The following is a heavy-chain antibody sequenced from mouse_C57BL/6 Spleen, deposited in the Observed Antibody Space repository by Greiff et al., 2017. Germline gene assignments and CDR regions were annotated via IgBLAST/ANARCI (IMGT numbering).Heavy chain of an antibody. J-gene: IGHJ3*01. D-gene: IGHD1-1*01. CDR3: ARDPFITTVEFAY. CDR1: GFNIKDYY. Sequence: VQLKESGAELVKPGASVTLSCTASGFNIKDYYMHWVKQRTEQGLEWIGRLDPEDGETKYAPKFQGKATITADTASNTAYLQLSSLTSEDTAVYYCARDPFITTVEFAYWGQGTLVTVSA. CDR2: LDPEDGET. V-gene: IGHV14-2*01.